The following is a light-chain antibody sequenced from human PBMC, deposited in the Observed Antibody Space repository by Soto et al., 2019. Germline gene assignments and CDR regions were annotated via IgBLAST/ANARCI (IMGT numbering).Light chain of an antibody. CDR3: QQYNTWPRT. CDR1: QSVSRN. V-gene: IGKV3-15*01. Sequence: EIVMTQSPATLSVSPGERATLSCRASQSVSRNLAWYQQKPCQAPRLRIYGASTRATGIPARFSGSGSGTAFTLSFSSLQSADFEVYYCQQYNTWPRTFGQGTKVEI. J-gene: IGKJ1*01. CDR2: GAS.